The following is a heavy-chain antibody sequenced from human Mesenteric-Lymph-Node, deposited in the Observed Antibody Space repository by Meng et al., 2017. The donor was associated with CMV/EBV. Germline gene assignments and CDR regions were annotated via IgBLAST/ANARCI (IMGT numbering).Heavy chain of an antibody. CDR2: IYYSGST. J-gene: IGHJ4*02. D-gene: IGHD3-10*01. V-gene: IGHV4-39*07. CDR3: ARDSAKFGELSPFDY. Sequence: SETLSLTCAVSGGSISSSSYYWGWIRQPPGKGLEWIGTIYYSGSTYYNPSLKSRVTISIDTSKNQFSVKLSSVTAADTAVYYCARDSAKFGELSPFDYWGQGTLVTVS. CDR1: GGSISSSSYY.